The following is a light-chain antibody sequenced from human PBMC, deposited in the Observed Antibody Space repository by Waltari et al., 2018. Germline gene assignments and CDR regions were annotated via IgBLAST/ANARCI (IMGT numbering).Light chain of an antibody. J-gene: IGKJ2*01. CDR3: QQYNRDPYT. CDR2: EAS. Sequence: DIQMTQSPSTLSASVGDRVTITCRASQSFSSWLAWYQKKPGKAPKPLIYEASTFESGLPSRFSGSGSGTEFTLTISSLQPDDSATYFCQQYNRDPYTFGQGTKLEIK. V-gene: IGKV1-5*03. CDR1: QSFSSW.